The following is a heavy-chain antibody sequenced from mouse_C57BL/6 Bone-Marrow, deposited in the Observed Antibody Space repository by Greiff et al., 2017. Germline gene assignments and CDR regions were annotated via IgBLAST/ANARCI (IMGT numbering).Heavy chain of an antibody. D-gene: IGHD1-1*01. CDR3: ARLRGLYYYGTWYFDV. CDR2: IYPRDGST. Sequence: SDAELVKPGASVKISCKVSGYTFTDHTIHWMKQRPEQGLEWIGYIYPRDGSTKYNEKFKGKATLTADKYSSTAYMQLNSLTSEDSAVYFCARLRGLYYYGTWYFDVWGTGTTVTVSS. CDR1: GYTFTDHT. J-gene: IGHJ1*03. V-gene: IGHV1-78*01.